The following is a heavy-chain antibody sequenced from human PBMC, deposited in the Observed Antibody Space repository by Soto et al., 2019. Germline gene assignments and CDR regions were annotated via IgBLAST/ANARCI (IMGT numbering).Heavy chain of an antibody. V-gene: IGHV4-59*01. CDR1: GGSISSYY. CDR2: IYYSGST. J-gene: IGHJ6*02. CDR3: ARDRYSGSYYYGMDV. D-gene: IGHD1-26*01. Sequence: SETLSLTCTVSGGSISSYYWSWIRQPPGKGLEWIGYIYYSGSTNYNPSLKSRVTISVDTSKNQFSLKLSSVTAADTAVCYCARDRYSGSYYYGMDVWGQGTTVTVSS.